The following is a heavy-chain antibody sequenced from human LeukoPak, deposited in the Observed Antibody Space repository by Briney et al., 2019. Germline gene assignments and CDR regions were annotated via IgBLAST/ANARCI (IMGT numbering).Heavy chain of an antibody. D-gene: IGHD2-2*01. Sequence: SVKVTCKASGGTFSSYTISWVRQAPGQGLEWMGRIIPILGIANYAQKFQGRVTITADKSTSTAYMELSSLRSEDTAVYYCATYCSSTSCYDYWGQGTLVTVSS. CDR1: GGTFSSYT. J-gene: IGHJ4*02. CDR2: IIPILGIA. V-gene: IGHV1-69*02. CDR3: ATYCSSTSCYDY.